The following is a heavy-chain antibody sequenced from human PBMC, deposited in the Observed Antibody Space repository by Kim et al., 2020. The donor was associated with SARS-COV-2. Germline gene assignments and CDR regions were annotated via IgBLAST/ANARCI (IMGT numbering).Heavy chain of an antibody. V-gene: IGHV3-30-3*01. CDR1: GFTFSSYA. Sequence: GGSLRLSCAASGFTFSSYAMHWVRQAPGKGLEWVAVISYDGSNKYYADSVKARFTISRDNSKNTLYLQMNSLRAEDTAVYYCARPRRLYYYYGMDVWGQG. J-gene: IGHJ6*02. CDR3: ARPRRLYYYYGMDV. CDR2: ISYDGSNK.